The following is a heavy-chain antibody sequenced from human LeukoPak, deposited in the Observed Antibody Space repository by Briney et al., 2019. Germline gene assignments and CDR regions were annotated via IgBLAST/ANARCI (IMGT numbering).Heavy chain of an antibody. CDR2: IFYTGRS. CDR3: ARAVLATKSEHWFDP. J-gene: IGHJ5*02. D-gene: IGHD2-8*01. Sequence: SETLSLTCTVSGGSISSSSYYWGWIRQPPGKGLECIGSIFYTGRSYYNPSLKRRVTISVDTSKNQFSLKLSSVTAADTAMYYCARAVLATKSEHWFDPWGQGILVTVSS. V-gene: IGHV4-39*07. CDR1: GGSISSSSYY.